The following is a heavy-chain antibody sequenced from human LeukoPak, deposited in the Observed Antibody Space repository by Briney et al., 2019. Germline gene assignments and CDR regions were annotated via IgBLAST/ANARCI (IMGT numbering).Heavy chain of an antibody. CDR3: ARHPYASGYDWTFDY. CDR2: ISSSSSYI. J-gene: IGHJ4*02. V-gene: IGHV3-21*01. Sequence: PGGSLRLSCAASGFTFSSYSMNWVRQAPGKGLEWVSSISSSSSYIYYADSVKGRFTITRDNANNSLYLQMNSLRAEDTAVYYCARHPYASGYDWTFDYWGQGTLVTVSS. CDR1: GFTFSSYS. D-gene: IGHD5-12*01.